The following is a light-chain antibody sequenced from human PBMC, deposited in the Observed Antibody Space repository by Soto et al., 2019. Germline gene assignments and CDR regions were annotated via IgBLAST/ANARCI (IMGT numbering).Light chain of an antibody. CDR3: SSFTTSNTYV. V-gene: IGLV2-18*02. CDR2: DVT. CDR1: SSYVGSNNR. J-gene: IGLJ1*01. Sequence: QSVLTQPPSVSGSPGQSVAISCSGSSSYVGSNNRVSWYQQSPGTAPKLLIYDVTNRPSGVPDRFSGSKSGNTASLTISGLQAEDEADYYCSSFTTSNTYVFGTGTKVTVL.